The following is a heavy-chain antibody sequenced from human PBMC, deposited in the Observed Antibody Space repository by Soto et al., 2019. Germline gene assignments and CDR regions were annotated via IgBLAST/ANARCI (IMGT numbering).Heavy chain of an antibody. D-gene: IGHD6-13*01. V-gene: IGHV4-39*01. CDR3: TRHEGGAAADRPLDY. CDR1: GGCVRGSAGY. CDR2: IYYSGRT. J-gene: IGHJ4*02. Sequence: SETLSLSRPVSGGCVRGSAGYCSWIRQAPGKGLQWIASIYYSGRTHNNPALKSRVTTSVDTYTNQFSPKMNAVTAADTAVYYCTRHEGGAAADRPLDYWGQGTLVTVSS.